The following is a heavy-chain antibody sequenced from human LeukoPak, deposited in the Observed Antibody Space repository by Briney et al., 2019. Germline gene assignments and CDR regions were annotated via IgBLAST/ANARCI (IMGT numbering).Heavy chain of an antibody. CDR1: GFTLSSYA. J-gene: IGHJ3*02. Sequence: GGSLRLSCAASGFTLSSYAMSWVRQGPGKGLEWVSAISVSGNTYHADSVKGRFTISRDSSKNTLYLQMNSLRAEDTAVYYCARIAAAGPRDAFDIWGQGTMVTVSS. CDR2: ISVSGNT. V-gene: IGHV3-23*01. D-gene: IGHD6-13*01. CDR3: ARIAAAGPRDAFDI.